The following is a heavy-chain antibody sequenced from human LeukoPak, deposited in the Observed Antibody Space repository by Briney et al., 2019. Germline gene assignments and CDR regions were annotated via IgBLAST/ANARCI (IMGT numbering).Heavy chain of an antibody. D-gene: IGHD4-17*01. J-gene: IGHJ5*02. Sequence: GGSLRLSCAASGFTFSSYGMHWVRQAPGKGLEWVAVISYDGSNKYYADSVKGRFTISRDNAKNTLYLQMNSLRADDTAIYYCTKDPNGDYIGAFDPWGQGTLVTVSS. CDR2: ISYDGSNK. CDR3: TKDPNGDYIGAFDP. V-gene: IGHV3-30*18. CDR1: GFTFSSYG.